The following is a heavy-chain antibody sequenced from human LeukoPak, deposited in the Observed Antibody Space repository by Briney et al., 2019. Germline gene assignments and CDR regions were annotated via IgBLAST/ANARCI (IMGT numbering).Heavy chain of an antibody. CDR1: GFPFSNYA. Sequence: GGSLRLSCAASGFPFSNYAMTWVRQAPGRGLEWVSVISGGGTATYYADSVKGRLTISRDNSKNSLYLQMNSLRDEDTAVYYCARAMRSGYDYWGQGALVTVSS. V-gene: IGHV3-23*01. D-gene: IGHD5-12*01. CDR2: ISGGGTAT. J-gene: IGHJ4*02. CDR3: ARAMRSGYDY.